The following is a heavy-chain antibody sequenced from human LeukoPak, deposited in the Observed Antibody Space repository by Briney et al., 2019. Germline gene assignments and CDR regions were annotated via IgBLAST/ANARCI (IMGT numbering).Heavy chain of an antibody. J-gene: IGHJ4*02. CDR3: ESFYGSARFDY. Sequence: PSETLSLTCTVSGGSISSYYWSWIRQPPGKGLEWIGYIYYCGSTNYNPSLKSRVTISVDTSKNQFSLKLSSVTAADTAVYYCESFYGSARFDYWGQGTLVTVSS. D-gene: IGHD3-10*01. V-gene: IGHV4-59*01. CDR1: GGSISSYY. CDR2: IYYCGST.